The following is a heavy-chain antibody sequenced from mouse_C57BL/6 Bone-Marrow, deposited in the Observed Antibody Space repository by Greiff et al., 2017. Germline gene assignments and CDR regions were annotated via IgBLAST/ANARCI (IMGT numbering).Heavy chain of an antibody. CDR3: ARWEGYFDY. CDR1: GYSITSDY. J-gene: IGHJ2*01. Sequence: VQLKQSGPGLAKPSQTLSLTCSVTGYSITSDYWNWIRKFPGNKLEYMGYISYGGSTYYNPSLKRRLSITRDTSKNKYYLKWNSGTTEETATYYCARWEGYFDYWGEGTTLTVSS. CDR2: ISYGGST. V-gene: IGHV3-8*01.